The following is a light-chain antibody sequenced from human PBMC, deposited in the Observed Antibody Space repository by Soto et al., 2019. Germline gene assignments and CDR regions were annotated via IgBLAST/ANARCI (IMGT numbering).Light chain of an antibody. V-gene: IGKV3-15*01. CDR3: QQYNNWPWT. CDR1: QSVSIN. J-gene: IGKJ1*01. CDR2: GAS. Sequence: EIVMTQSPATLSVSPGERATLSCRASQSVSINLAWYQQKPGQAPRLLIYGASTRATGIPARFSGSGSGTEFTLTISSLQSEEFAVYYCQQYNNWPWTFGQVTKVDIK.